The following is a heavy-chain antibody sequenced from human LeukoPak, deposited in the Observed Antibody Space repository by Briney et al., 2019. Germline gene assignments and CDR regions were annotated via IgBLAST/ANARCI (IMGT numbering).Heavy chain of an antibody. V-gene: IGHV3-21*01. CDR3: ARANADSSGYYDEVHRDDAFDI. J-gene: IGHJ3*02. CDR1: EFTFSTYS. CDR2: ISSSSSYI. Sequence: PGGSLRLSCAASEFTFSTYSMNWVRQAPGKGLEWLSSISSSSSYIYYADSVKGRFTISRDDAKNSLYLQMNSLRAEDTAVYYCARANADSSGYYDEVHRDDAFDIWGQGTMVTVSS. D-gene: IGHD3-22*01.